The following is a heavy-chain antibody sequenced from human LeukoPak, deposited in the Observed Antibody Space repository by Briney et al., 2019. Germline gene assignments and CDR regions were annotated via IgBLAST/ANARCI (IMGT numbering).Heavy chain of an antibody. V-gene: IGHV3-49*04. Sequence: GGSLRLSCTASGFTFGDYAMSWVRQAPGKGLEWAGFIRSKAYGGTTEYAASVKGRFTIPRDDSKSIAYLQMNSLKTEDTAVYYCTTGTYSSGWYGPPQPDYWGQGTLVTVSS. CDR2: IRSKAYGGTT. CDR1: GFTFGDYA. D-gene: IGHD6-19*01. J-gene: IGHJ4*02. CDR3: TTGTYSSGWYGPPQPDY.